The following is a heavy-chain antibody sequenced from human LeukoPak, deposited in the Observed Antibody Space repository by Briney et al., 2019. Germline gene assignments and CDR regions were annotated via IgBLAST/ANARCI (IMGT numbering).Heavy chain of an antibody. J-gene: IGHJ6*02. V-gene: IGHV3-9*01. D-gene: IGHD2-15*01. CDR3: AKDMAAYCSGGVCYGTDV. CDR2: ISWNSGSI. Sequence: PGGSLRLSCAASGFTFDDYAMHWVRQAPGKGLEWVSGISWNSGSIGYADSVKGRFTISRDKAKNSLYLQMNSLRPEDTALYYCAKDMAAYCSGGVCYGTDVWGQGTTVTVSS. CDR1: GFTFDDYA.